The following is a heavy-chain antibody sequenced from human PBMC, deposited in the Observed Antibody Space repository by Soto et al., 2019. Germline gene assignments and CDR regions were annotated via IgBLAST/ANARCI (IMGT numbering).Heavy chain of an antibody. CDR1: GFTFSSYA. Sequence: GGSLRLSCAASGFTFSSYAMHWFRQAPGKGLEWVAVISYDGSNKYYADSVKGRFTISRDNAKNSLYLQMNSLRAEDTALYYCARAPGFYGDFFDYWGQGSLVTVSS. J-gene: IGHJ4*02. CDR3: ARAPGFYGDFFDY. V-gene: IGHV3-30-3*01. D-gene: IGHD4-17*01. CDR2: ISYDGSNK.